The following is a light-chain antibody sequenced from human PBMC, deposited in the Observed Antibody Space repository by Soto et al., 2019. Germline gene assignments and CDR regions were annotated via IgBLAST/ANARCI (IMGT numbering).Light chain of an antibody. CDR3: RSYAGSSTYV. V-gene: IGLV2-23*02. Sequence: QSVLTQPASVSGSPGQSITISCSGTSRDVGSYNLVSWYQQHPGKAPKRMIYEVSKRPSGVSNRFSGSKSGNTASLTISGLQAEDEADYYCRSYAGSSTYVFGTGTKVTVL. CDR1: SRDVGSYNL. CDR2: EVS. J-gene: IGLJ1*01.